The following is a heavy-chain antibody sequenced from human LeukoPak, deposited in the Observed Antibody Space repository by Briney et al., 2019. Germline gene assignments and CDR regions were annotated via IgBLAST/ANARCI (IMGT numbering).Heavy chain of an antibody. CDR1: DITFSSYA. J-gene: IGHJ4*02. CDR2: ISDSGGST. CDR3: APSAFDY. Sequence: GGSLRLSCGAFDITFSSYAMTWVRQAPGKGLEWVSTISDSGGSTYYADSVKGRFTNSRDNSKNTLYLQMNSLRAEDTAVYYCAPSAFDYWGQGTLVTVSS. V-gene: IGHV3-23*01.